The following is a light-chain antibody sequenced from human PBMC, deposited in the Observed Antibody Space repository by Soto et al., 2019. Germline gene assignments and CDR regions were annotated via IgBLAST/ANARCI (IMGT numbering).Light chain of an antibody. Sequence: QSVLTQPASVSGSPGQSITISCTGTNSDIGAYNYVSWYQQQSGKAPKLLIHEVSSRPAGVSDRFSGSKPGNTASLTISGLQAEDEVDYYCSAFATSRAYVFGIGTRSPS. CDR1: NSDIGAYNY. V-gene: IGLV2-14*01. CDR2: EVS. J-gene: IGLJ1*01. CDR3: SAFATSRAYV.